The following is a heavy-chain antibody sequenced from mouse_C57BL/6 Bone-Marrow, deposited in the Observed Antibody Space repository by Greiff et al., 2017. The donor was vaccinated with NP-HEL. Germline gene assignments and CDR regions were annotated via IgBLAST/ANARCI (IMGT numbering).Heavy chain of an antibody. D-gene: IGHD1-1*02. Sequence: EVQLVESGGGLVQPKGSLKLSCAASGFTFNTYAMHWVRQAPGKGLEWVARIRSKSSNYATFYADSVKDRFTISRDDSQSMLYLQMNNLKTEYTAMYYCVGYGGNFLFDYWGQGTTLTVSS. V-gene: IGHV10-3*01. CDR1: GFTFNTYA. CDR2: IRSKSSNYAT. J-gene: IGHJ2*01. CDR3: VGYGGNFLFDY.